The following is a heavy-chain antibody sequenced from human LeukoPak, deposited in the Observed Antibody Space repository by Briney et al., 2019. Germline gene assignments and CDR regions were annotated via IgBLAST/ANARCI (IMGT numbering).Heavy chain of an antibody. CDR3: AKSSGYCSSTSCYPPDY. V-gene: IGHV3-23*01. J-gene: IGHJ4*02. D-gene: IGHD2-2*01. CDR2: ISGSGGGT. Sequence: GGSLRLSCAASGFTFSNFAMSWVRQAPGKGLEWVSGISGSGGGTYYADSVKGRFIISRDNSKNTLYVQMNSLRAEDTAVYYCAKSSGYCSSTSCYPPDYWGQGTLVTVSS. CDR1: GFTFSNFA.